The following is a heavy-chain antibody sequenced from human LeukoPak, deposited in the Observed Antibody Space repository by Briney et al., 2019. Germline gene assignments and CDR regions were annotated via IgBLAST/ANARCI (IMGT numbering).Heavy chain of an antibody. D-gene: IGHD6-19*01. J-gene: IGHJ6*02. V-gene: IGHV3-53*04. Sequence: GGSLRLSCAASGFTVSSNYMSWVRQAPGKGLEWVSVIYSGGSTYYADSVKGRFTISRHNSKNTLYLQMNSLRAEDTAAYYCARGQIWRWLVPYYYYGMDVWGQGTTVTVSS. CDR2: IYSGGST. CDR1: GFTVSSNY. CDR3: ARGQIWRWLVPYYYYGMDV.